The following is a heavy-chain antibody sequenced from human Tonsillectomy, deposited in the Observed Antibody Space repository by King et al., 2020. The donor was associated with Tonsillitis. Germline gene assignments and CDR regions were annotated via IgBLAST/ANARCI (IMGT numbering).Heavy chain of an antibody. CDR1: GGSISSYS. CDR2: IYYSGST. V-gene: IGHV4-59*01. CDR3: ARVEMATVYWYFDL. J-gene: IGHJ2*01. D-gene: IGHD5-24*01. Sequence: LQLQESGPGLVKPSETLSLTCTVSGGSISSYSWSWIRQPPGKGLEWIGYIYYSGSTNYNPSLKRRVTISVDTSKNQFSLKLSSVTAADTAVYYCARVEMATVYWYFDLWGRGPLVTVSS.